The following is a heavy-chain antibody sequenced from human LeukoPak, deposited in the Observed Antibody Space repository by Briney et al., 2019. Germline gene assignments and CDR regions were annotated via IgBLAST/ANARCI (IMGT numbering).Heavy chain of an antibody. V-gene: IGHV4-4*02. J-gene: IGHJ4*02. D-gene: IGHD3-10*01. CDR1: GGSISSSNW. Sequence: SGTLSLTCAVSGGSISSSNWWSWVRQPPGKGLEWIGEIYHSGSTNYNPSLKSRVTISVDKSKNQFSLKLSSVTAADTAVYYCARSPDLVYYYGSGSYYEVCYFDYWGQGTLVTVSS. CDR3: ARSPDLVYYYGSGSYYEVCYFDY. CDR2: IYHSGST.